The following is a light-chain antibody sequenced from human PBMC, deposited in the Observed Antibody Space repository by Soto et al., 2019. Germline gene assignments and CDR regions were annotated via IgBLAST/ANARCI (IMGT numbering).Light chain of an antibody. CDR3: QQHTSYPLT. J-gene: IGKJ4*01. CDR1: QGISSY. Sequence: DIHLTQSPSFLSASVGDRVTITCRASQGISSYLAWYQQKPGKAPKLLIYGASTLQSGVPSRFSGSGSGTEFTLTVSSLQPEDFATYYCQQHTSYPLTFGGGTKVDIK. V-gene: IGKV1-9*01. CDR2: GAS.